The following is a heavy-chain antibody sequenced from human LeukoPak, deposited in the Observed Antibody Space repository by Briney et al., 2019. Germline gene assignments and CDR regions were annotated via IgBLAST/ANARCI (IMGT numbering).Heavy chain of an antibody. J-gene: IGHJ4*02. V-gene: IGHV4-59*01. CDR1: GGSISSYY. CDR3: ARASLGDDYTLFDN. CDR2: TYYSGST. D-gene: IGHD4-11*01. Sequence: SETLSLTCTVSGGSISSYYWSWIRQPPGKGLEWIGYTYYSGSTNYNPSLKSRVTISVDTSKNQFSLKLSSVTAADTAVYYCARASLGDDYTLFDNWGQGTLVTVSS.